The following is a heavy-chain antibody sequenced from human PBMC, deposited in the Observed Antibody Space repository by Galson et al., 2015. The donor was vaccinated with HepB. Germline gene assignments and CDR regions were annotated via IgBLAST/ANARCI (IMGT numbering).Heavy chain of an antibody. CDR3: VATPQGYGMDV. J-gene: IGHJ6*02. CDR2: INPSDSYT. Sequence: QSGAEVKKPGESLRISCQGSGYTFTNYWISWVRQKPGKGLEWMLNINPSDSYTNYNPSFQGHVSISADKSINTAYLQWTSLQASDTAMYYCVATPQGYGMDVLGHGTTVTVSS. V-gene: IGHV5-10-1*01. CDR1: GYTFTNYW.